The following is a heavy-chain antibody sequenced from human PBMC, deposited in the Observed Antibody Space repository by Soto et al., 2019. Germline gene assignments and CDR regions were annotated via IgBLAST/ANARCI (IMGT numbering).Heavy chain of an antibody. J-gene: IGHJ6*02. CDR1: GYSFTSYW. Sequence: GESLKISCKGSGYSFTSYWISWVRQMPGKGLEWMGRIDPSDSYTNYSPSFQGHVTISADKSISTAYLQWSSLKASDTAMYYCASSIAAAGMGDYYGMDVWGQGTTVTVSS. V-gene: IGHV5-10-1*01. CDR3: ASSIAAAGMGDYYGMDV. D-gene: IGHD6-13*01. CDR2: IDPSDSYT.